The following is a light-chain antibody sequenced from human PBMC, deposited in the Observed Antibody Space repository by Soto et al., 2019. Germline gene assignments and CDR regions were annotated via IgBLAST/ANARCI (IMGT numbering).Light chain of an antibody. CDR1: QRVSNNF. CDR3: QQYGSTPWT. J-gene: IGKJ1*01. V-gene: IGKV3D-20*01. CDR2: DAT. Sequence: VVLTQFPGTLSLSPGETAPLSCGASQRVSNNFLGWYQQKPGLPPRLLIYDATSRANGIPERFSGRGSGTHFTLTISRLEPEDFAVYYCQQYGSTPWTFGRGTKVEMK.